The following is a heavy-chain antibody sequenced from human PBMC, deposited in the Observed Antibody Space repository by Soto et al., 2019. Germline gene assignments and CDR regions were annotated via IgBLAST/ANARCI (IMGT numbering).Heavy chain of an antibody. D-gene: IGHD3-10*01. CDR1: CGSFRNYY. J-gene: IGHJ5*02. Sequence: PSETLSRTCGVYCGSFRNYYWICVRQPPWKGLEWIVKVNPSGEATYNPSLQSRITISLDTYNSQFSLKLTSVTDADTAMYFCARAERVPSSWFETWGKGTKITVSS. V-gene: IGHV4-34*01. CDR3: ARAERVPSSWFET. CDR2: VNPSGEA.